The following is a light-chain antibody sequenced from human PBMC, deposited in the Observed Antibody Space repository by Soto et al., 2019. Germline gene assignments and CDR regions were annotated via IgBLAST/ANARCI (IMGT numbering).Light chain of an antibody. J-gene: IGKJ4*01. CDR1: QGISSA. CDR2: DAS. V-gene: IGKV1D-13*01. Sequence: AIQLTQSPSSLSASVGDRVTITCRASQGISSALAWYQQKPGKAPKLLIYDASSLESGVPSRFSGSGSGTDFPLTISSLQPEDFATYYCQQFNNYPRALTFGGGTKVEIK. CDR3: QQFNNYPRALT.